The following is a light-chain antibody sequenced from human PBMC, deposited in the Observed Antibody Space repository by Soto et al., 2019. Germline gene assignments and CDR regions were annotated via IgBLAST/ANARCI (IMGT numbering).Light chain of an antibody. CDR1: SSDVGSYNL. J-gene: IGLJ1*01. CDR2: EDI. Sequence: QSVLTQPASVSGSPGQSITISCTGTSSDVGSYNLVSWYQQHPGKAPKVMIYEDIKRPSGVSNRFSGSKSDNTASLTISGLQDEDEADYYCCSYADSSTYVFGTGTKLTVL. CDR3: CSYADSSTYV. V-gene: IGLV2-23*01.